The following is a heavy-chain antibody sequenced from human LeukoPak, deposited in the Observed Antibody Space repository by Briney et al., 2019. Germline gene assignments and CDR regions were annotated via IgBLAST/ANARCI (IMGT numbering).Heavy chain of an antibody. CDR2: IIPIFGTA. V-gene: IGHV1-69*01. J-gene: IGHJ4*02. CDR3: ARDSWIQLWLLDY. D-gene: IGHD5-18*01. Sequence: SVKVSCKASGGTFSSYAIGWVRQAPGQGLEWMGGIIPIFGTANYAQKFQGRVTITADESTSTAYMELSSLRSEDTAVYYCARDSWIQLWLLDYWGQGTLVTVSS. CDR1: GGTFSSYA.